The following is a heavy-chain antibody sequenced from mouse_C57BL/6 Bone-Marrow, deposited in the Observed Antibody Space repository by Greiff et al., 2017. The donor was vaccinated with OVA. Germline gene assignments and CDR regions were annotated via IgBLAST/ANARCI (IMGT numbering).Heavy chain of an antibody. V-gene: IGHV1-82*01. CDR2: IYPGDGDT. J-gene: IGHJ3*01. Sequence: VMLVESGPELVKPGASVKISCKASGYAFSSSWMNWVKQRPGKGLEWIGRIYPGDGDTNYNGKFKGKATLTADKSSSTAYMQLSSLTSEDSAVYFCARSLYYDYGWGQGTLVTVSA. CDR3: ARSLYYDYG. CDR1: GYAFSSSW. D-gene: IGHD2-4*01.